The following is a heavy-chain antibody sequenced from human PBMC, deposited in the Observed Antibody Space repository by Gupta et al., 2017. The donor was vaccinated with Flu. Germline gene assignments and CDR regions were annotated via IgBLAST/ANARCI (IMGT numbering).Heavy chain of an antibody. CDR2: IKSDESSA. Sequence: SYWMHWVRQAPGKGLVWVSRIKSDESSASYADSVKGRFTISRDNAKNTLYLQMNSLRAEDTAVYYCARDGAGDCGGGSCCPWFGPGVQGPL. CDR3: ARDGAGDCGGGSCCPWFGP. V-gene: IGHV3-74*01. J-gene: IGHJ5*02. D-gene: IGHD2-15*01. CDR1: SYW.